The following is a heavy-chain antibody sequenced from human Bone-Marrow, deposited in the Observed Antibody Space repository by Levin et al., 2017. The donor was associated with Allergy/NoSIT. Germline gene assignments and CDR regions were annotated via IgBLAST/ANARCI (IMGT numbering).Heavy chain of an antibody. J-gene: IGHJ4*02. D-gene: IGHD1-26*01. Sequence: GESLKISCAASGFTFSSYGMHWVRQAPGKGLEWVAVIWYDGSNKYYADSVKGRFTISRDNSKNTLYLQMNSLRAEDTAVYYCARDRGFGGSYLAYWGQGTLVTVSS. CDR1: GFTFSSYG. CDR2: IWYDGSNK. V-gene: IGHV3-33*01. CDR3: ARDRGFGGSYLAY.